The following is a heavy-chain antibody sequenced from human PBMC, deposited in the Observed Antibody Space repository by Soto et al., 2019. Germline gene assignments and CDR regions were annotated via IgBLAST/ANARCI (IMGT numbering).Heavy chain of an antibody. D-gene: IGHD3-10*01. V-gene: IGHV4-34*01. Sequence: PSETLSLTCAVYGGSFSGYCWSWIRQPPGKGLEWIGEINHSGSTNYNPSLKSRVTISVDTSKNQFSLKLSSVTAADTAVYYCARHGARSGSNYNPFDYLGQGTLVTVSS. CDR2: INHSGST. J-gene: IGHJ4*02. CDR3: ARHGARSGSNYNPFDY. CDR1: GGSFSGYC.